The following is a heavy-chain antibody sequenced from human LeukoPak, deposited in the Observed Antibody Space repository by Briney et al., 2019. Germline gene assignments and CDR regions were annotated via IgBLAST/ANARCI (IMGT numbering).Heavy chain of an antibody. J-gene: IGHJ5*02. D-gene: IGHD2-15*01. CDR1: GYTFTTYH. V-gene: IGHV1-46*01. CDR3: ATERSGGTWFDP. CDR2: IDTSDGNT. Sequence: ASVKVSCKASGYTFTTYHMHWVRQAPGQGLEWVGMIDTSDGNTNYAQKFLDRVTMTRDTSTSTVYMELSGLRSYDTAVYYCATERSGGTWFDPWGQGTLVTVSS.